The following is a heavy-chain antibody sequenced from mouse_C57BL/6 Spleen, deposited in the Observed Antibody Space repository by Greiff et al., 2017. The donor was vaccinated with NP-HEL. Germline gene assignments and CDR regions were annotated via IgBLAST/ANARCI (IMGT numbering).Heavy chain of an antibody. CDR2: IYPGSGST. Sequence: QVQLQQSGAELVKPGASVKMSCKASGYTFTSYWITWVKQRPGQGLEWIGDIYPGSGSTNYNEKFKSKATLTVDTSSSTAYMQLSSLTSEDSAVYYCARDLYYYGSSYGYFDYWGQGTTLTVSS. CDR3: ARDLYYYGSSYGYFDY. V-gene: IGHV1-55*01. J-gene: IGHJ2*01. CDR1: GYTFTSYW. D-gene: IGHD1-1*01.